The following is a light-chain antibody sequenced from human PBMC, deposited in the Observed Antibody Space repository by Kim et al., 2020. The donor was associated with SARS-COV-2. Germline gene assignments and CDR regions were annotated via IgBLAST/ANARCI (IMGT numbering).Light chain of an antibody. CDR3: QVWDSSSVV. Sequence: SYGLTQPPSVSVAPGKTARITCGGNNIGSKSVHWYQQKPGQAPVLVIYYDTDRPSGIPERFSGSNSGNTATLTISRVEAGDEADYYCQVWDSSSVVFGGGTQLTVL. CDR2: YDT. J-gene: IGLJ2*01. V-gene: IGLV3-21*04. CDR1: NIGSKS.